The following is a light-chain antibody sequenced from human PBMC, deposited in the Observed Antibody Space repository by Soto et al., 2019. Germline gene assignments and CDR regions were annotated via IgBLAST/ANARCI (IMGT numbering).Light chain of an antibody. CDR3: QAYHSRIAVV. V-gene: IGLV6-57*04. CDR1: SGSIATNY. Sequence: NFMLTQPHSVSESPGKTVTISCTRSSGSIATNYVPWYQQRPGSAPTIVIYEDTQRPSWVPDRFSGSIDSSSNSASITSSGLRNEADDDYYCQAYHSRIAVVFGGGTKVTVL. J-gene: IGLJ2*01. CDR2: EDT.